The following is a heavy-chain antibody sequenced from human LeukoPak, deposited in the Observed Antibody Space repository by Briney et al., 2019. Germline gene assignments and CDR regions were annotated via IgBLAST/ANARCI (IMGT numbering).Heavy chain of an antibody. V-gene: IGHV1-69*13. D-gene: IGHD5-18*01. CDR1: GGTFSSYA. CDR3: ARDHGYSSGYGTWFDP. Sequence: SVKVSCKASGGTFSSYAISWVGQAPGQGLEWMGGIIPIFGTANFAQKFQGRVTITADESTSTAYMELRSLRSEDTAVCYCARDHGYSSGYGTWFDPWGQGTLVTVSS. J-gene: IGHJ5*02. CDR2: IIPIFGTA.